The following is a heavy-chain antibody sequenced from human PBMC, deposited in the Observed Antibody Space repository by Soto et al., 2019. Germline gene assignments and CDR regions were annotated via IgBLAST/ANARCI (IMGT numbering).Heavy chain of an antibody. D-gene: IGHD4-4*01. Sequence: GESLKISCKGSGYSFTSYWIGWVRQMPGKGLEWMGITYPGDSDTRYSPSFQGQVTISADKSISTAYLQWSSLKASDTAMYYCARNGNYSNPYYYYYMDVWGKGPTVTVSS. J-gene: IGHJ6*03. V-gene: IGHV5-51*01. CDR1: GYSFTSYW. CDR3: ARNGNYSNPYYYYYMDV. CDR2: TYPGDSDT.